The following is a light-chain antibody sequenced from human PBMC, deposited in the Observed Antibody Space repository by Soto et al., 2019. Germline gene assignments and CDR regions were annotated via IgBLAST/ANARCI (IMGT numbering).Light chain of an antibody. CDR1: QSGRSN. Sequence: VVTHCPSARALSPEERATLSCRASQSGRSNLAWYQQKPGRAPRLLMYGASNRVTGVPARFSGSGSGTDFTLTISSVQSEDFAIYYCMQSIQSSLTFGGGTKVDIK. V-gene: IGKV3-15*01. CDR2: GAS. CDR3: MQSIQSSLT. J-gene: IGKJ4*01.